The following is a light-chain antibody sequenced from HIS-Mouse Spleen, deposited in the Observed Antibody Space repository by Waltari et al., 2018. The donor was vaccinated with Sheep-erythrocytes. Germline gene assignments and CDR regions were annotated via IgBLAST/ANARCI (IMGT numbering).Light chain of an antibody. J-gene: IGKJ2*01. CDR1: QSISSY. V-gene: IGKV1-39*01. CDR2: AAS. CDR3: QQSYSTPYT. Sequence: DIQMTQSPSSLSASVGDRVTITCRASQSISSYLNWYQQKPGKAPKLLIYAASSLQSGVPSRFSGSASGTYFTLTISSLHPEDFATYYCQQSYSTPYTFGQGTKLEIK.